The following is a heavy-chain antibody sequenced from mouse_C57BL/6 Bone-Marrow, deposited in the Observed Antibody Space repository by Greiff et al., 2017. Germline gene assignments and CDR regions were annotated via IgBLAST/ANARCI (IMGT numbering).Heavy chain of an antibody. Sequence: EVKLMESGPELVKPGASVKISCKASGYSFTGYYMNWVKQSPEKSLEWIGEINPSTGGTTYNQKFKAKATLTVDKSSSTAYMQLKSLTSEDSAVYYGARWTGWYFDVWGTGTTVTVSS. CDR3: ARWTGWYFDV. J-gene: IGHJ1*03. CDR2: INPSTGGT. CDR1: GYSFTGYY. V-gene: IGHV1-42*01.